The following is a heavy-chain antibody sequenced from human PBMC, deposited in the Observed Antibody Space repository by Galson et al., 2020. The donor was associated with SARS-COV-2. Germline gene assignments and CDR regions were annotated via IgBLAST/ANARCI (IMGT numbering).Heavy chain of an antibody. CDR3: VRDNWGADY. V-gene: IGHV3-72*01. J-gene: IGHJ4*02. Sequence: GGSLRLSCAASGFTFSDYFMDWVRQAPGKGLAWVGPVRKKPNSYTTEHAASVKGRFTISRDDSKNSLYVQMNSLKTEDTAVYYCVRDNWGADYWGQGTLVTVSS. D-gene: IGHD7-27*01. CDR2: VRKKPNSYTT. CDR1: GFTFSDYF.